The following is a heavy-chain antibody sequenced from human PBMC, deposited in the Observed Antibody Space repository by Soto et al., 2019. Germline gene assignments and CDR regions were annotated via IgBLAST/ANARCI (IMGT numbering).Heavy chain of an antibody. CDR3: SSLPATSDFDY. CDR2: IYYSGST. CDR1: GGSVSSGSYY. Sequence: SETLSLTCTVSGGSVSSGSYYWIWIRQPPGKGLEWIGYIYYSGSTNYNPSLKSRVTISVDRSKNQFSLKLSSVTAADTAVYYCSSLPATSDFDYCGQGTLVTVSS. D-gene: IGHD2-2*01. J-gene: IGHJ4*02. V-gene: IGHV4-61*01.